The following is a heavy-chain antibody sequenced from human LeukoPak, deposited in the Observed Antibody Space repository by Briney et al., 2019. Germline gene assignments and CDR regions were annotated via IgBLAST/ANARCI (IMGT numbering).Heavy chain of an antibody. CDR2: IHYSGSA. J-gene: IGHJ6*02. D-gene: IGHD2-2*01. V-gene: IGHV4-31*03. CDR3: ARDVPKKAPYGVDV. CDR1: GGSITSGGYY. Sequence: PSQTLSLTCTVSGGSITSGGYYWSWIRQHPGKGLEWIGYIHYSGSAYYNPPLKSRLTISLDTSKNQFSLKLTSVTAADTAVYYCARDVPKKAPYGVDVWGQGTTVTVSS.